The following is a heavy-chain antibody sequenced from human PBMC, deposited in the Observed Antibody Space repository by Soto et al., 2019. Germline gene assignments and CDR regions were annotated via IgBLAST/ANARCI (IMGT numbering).Heavy chain of an antibody. CDR2: ISGSGGST. CDR1: GFTFSSYA. V-gene: IGHV3-23*01. CDR3: SKGLRREYWFDP. Sequence: GGSLRLSCAASGFTFSSYAMSWVRQAPGKGLEWVSAISGSGGSTYYADSVKGRFTISRDNSKNTLYLQMNSLRAEDTAVYYCSKGLRREYWFDPWGQGTLVTVSS. J-gene: IGHJ5*02.